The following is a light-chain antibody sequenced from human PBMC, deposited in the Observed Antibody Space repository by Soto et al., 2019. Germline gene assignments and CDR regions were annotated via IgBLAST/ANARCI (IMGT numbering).Light chain of an antibody. CDR1: ESIYGY. CDR2: WAS. V-gene: IGKV1-5*03. J-gene: IGKJ4*01. Sequence: DIQLTQSPSILSASVGDRATITCRASESIYGYLAWYQQKPGEAPKLLIYWASTLVSGVPSRFTGGESGTEFTLTISDLQPDDFATYFCQQYSAYPLTFGGVTKVDVK. CDR3: QQYSAYPLT.